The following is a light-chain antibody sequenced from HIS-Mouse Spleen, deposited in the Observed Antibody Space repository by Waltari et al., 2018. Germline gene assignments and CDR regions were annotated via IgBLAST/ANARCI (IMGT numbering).Light chain of an antibody. Sequence: QSVLTQPPSASGNPGQRVTISCSGRSPNIGSNYVTWYQQLPGTAPKLLIYRNNQRPSGVPDRFSGSKSGTSASLAISGLRSEDEADYYCAAWDDSLSGPVFGGGTKLTVL. V-gene: IGLV1-47*01. J-gene: IGLJ2*01. CDR3: AAWDDSLSGPV. CDR1: SPNIGSNY. CDR2: RNN.